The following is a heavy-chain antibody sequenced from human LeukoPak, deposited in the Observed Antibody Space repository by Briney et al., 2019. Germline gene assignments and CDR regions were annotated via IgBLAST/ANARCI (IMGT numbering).Heavy chain of an antibody. Sequence: ASVKVSCKASGYSFTGYYIHWVRQAPGEGLEWMGWINPNSGGTNYAQKFQGRVTMTRDTSITTAYMELSRLRSDDTAVYYCARDWNDYVDVWGKGTTVTVSS. CDR3: ARDWNDYVDV. CDR1: GYSFTGYY. CDR2: INPNSGGT. J-gene: IGHJ6*03. D-gene: IGHD1-1*01. V-gene: IGHV1-2*02.